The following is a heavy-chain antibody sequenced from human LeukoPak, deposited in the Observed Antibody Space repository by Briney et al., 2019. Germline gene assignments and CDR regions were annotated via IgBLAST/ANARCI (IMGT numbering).Heavy chain of an antibody. CDR2: IYDSGST. CDR1: GGSIRSSYYY. V-gene: IGHV4-39*07. Sequence: SETLSLTCTVSGGSIRSSYYYWGWIRQPPGKGLEWIGSIYDSGSTYYNPSLKSRVTISVDTSKNQFSLKLSSVTAADTAVYYCARENDSSGYYYASFDYWGQGTLVTVSS. J-gene: IGHJ4*02. CDR3: ARENDSSGYYYASFDY. D-gene: IGHD3-22*01.